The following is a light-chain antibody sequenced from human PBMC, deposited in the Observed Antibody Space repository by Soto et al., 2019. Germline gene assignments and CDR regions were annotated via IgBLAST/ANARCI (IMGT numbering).Light chain of an antibody. Sequence: EIVMTQSPATLSVSPGERATLSCRASQSVSSNLAWYQQKPGQAPRLLIYGASTRATGIPARFSGSGSGTEFTLTISRLEPEDFALYYCHQYGSSPLTFGPGTKVDIK. CDR3: HQYGSSPLT. V-gene: IGKV3-15*01. J-gene: IGKJ3*01. CDR1: QSVSSN. CDR2: GAS.